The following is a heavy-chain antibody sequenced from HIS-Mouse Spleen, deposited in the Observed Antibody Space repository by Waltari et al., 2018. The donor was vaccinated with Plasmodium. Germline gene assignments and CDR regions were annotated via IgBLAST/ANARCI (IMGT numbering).Heavy chain of an antibody. D-gene: IGHD3-9*01. CDR2: ISSSISYI. V-gene: IGHV3-21*01. J-gene: IGHJ2*01. CDR3: AREDILTAYYNDYWYFDL. CDR1: GFTFSSYS. Sequence: EVQLVESGGGLVKPGGSLRLSCAASGFTFSSYSMNWVRQAPGKGLEWCSSISSSISYIYYADSVKGRFTISRDNAKNSLYLQMNSRRAEDTAVYYCAREDILTAYYNDYWYFDLWGRGTLVTVSS.